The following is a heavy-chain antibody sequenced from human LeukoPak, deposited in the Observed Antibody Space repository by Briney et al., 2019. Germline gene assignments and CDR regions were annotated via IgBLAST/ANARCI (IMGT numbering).Heavy chain of an antibody. CDR1: GVIFSTSW. Sequence: GRSLSLSCAASGVIFSTSWMYWVCQAPRKGLVWVSRLNSDGSRTNYADSVKGRFTISRDNAKNTLYLQMSSLRAEDTAVYYCARGIGMDVWGQGTTVTVSS. CDR2: LNSDGSRT. V-gene: IGHV3-74*01. J-gene: IGHJ6*02. CDR3: ARGIGMDV.